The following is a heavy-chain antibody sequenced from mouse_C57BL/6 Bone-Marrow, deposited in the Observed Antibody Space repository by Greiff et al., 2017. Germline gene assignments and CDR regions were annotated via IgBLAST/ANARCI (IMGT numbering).Heavy chain of an antibody. Sequence: EVQLKESGAELVRPGASVKLSCTASGFNIKDDYMHWVKQRPEQGLEWIGGIDPENGDTEYASKFQGKATITADTSSNTAYLQLSSLTSEDTAVYYCTTEDYYGSSWFAYWGQGTLVTVSA. CDR1: GFNIKDDY. V-gene: IGHV14-4*01. CDR3: TTEDYYGSSWFAY. CDR2: IDPENGDT. J-gene: IGHJ3*01. D-gene: IGHD1-1*01.